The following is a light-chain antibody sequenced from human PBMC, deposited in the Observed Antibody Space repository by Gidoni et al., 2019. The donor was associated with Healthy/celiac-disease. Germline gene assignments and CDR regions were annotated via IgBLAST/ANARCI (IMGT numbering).Light chain of an antibody. J-gene: IGKJ1*01. V-gene: IGKV1-39*01. CDR2: AAS. CDR1: QSISSY. CDR3: QRSYSTWT. Sequence: TVTIICRASQSISSYLNWYQQKPGKAPKLLIYAASSLQSGVPSRFSGSGSGTDFTLTISSLQPEDFATYYCQRSYSTWTFGQGTKVEIK.